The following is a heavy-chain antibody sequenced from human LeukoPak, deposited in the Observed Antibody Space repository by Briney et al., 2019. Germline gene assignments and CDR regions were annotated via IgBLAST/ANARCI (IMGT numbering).Heavy chain of an antibody. CDR2: ISYDGSNK. Sequence: GRSLRLSCAASGFTFSSYAMHWVRQAPGKGLEWVAVISYDGSNKYYADSVKGRFTISRDNAKNSLYLQMNSLRAEDTAVYYCARSTYYYDSSGSGYYYYYGMDVWGQGTTVTVSS. CDR1: GFTFSSYA. D-gene: IGHD3-22*01. J-gene: IGHJ6*02. CDR3: ARSTYYYDSSGSGYYYYYGMDV. V-gene: IGHV3-30-3*01.